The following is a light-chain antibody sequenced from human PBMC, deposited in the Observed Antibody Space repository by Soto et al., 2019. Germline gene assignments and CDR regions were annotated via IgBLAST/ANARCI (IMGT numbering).Light chain of an antibody. Sequence: QSVLAQPASVSGSPGQSITISCTGTSSDVGGYNYVSWYQQHPGKAPKLLIYDNNKRPSGIPDRFSGSKSGTSATLDITGLQTGDEADYYCGTYDSSLSDGVFGTGTKVTVL. V-gene: IGLV1-51*01. CDR3: GTYDSSLSDGV. CDR1: SSDVGGYNY. CDR2: DNN. J-gene: IGLJ1*01.